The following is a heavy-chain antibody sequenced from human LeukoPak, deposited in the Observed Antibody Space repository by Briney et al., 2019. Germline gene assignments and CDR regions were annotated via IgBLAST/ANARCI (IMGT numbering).Heavy chain of an antibody. V-gene: IGHV1-18*01. J-gene: IGHJ4*02. CDR1: GHTFTSYG. D-gene: IGHD1-26*01. CDR3: ARDSGSGSYPSPFDY. Sequence: ASVKVSCKASGHTFTSYGISWVRQAPGQGLEWMGWISAYNGNTNYAQKLQGRVTMTTDTSTSTAYLELRSLRSDDTAVYYCARDSGSGSYPSPFDYWGQGTLVTVSS. CDR2: ISAYNGNT.